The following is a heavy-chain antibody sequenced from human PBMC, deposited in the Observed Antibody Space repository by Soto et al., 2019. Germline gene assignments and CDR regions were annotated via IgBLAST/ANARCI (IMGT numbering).Heavy chain of an antibody. CDR2: INAGNGNT. CDR1: GYTFTSYA. Sequence: QVQLVQSGAEVKKPGASVKVYCKASGYTFTSYAMHWVRQAPGQRLEWMGWINAGNGNTKYSQKFQGRVTMTRDTSASTAYMELSSLRSEDTAVYYCARDGKKGPYYFDYWGQGTLVTVSS. J-gene: IGHJ4*02. D-gene: IGHD1-26*01. CDR3: ARDGKKGPYYFDY. V-gene: IGHV1-3*01.